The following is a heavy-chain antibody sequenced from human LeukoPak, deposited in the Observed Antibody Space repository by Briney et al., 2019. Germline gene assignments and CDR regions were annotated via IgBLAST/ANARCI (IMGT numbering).Heavy chain of an antibody. CDR2: ISVSGTNT. CDR3: AKATSPVHSRNWFDS. CDR1: GFTFSSYA. D-gene: IGHD6-13*01. J-gene: IGHJ5*01. V-gene: IGHV3-23*01. Sequence: GGSLRLSCAASGFTFSSYAMSWVRQAPGKGLEWVSSISVSGTNTDYADSVKGRFTISRDNSKNTVNVQMNSLRAEDTAVYYCAKATSPVHSRNWFDSWGQGTLVTVSS.